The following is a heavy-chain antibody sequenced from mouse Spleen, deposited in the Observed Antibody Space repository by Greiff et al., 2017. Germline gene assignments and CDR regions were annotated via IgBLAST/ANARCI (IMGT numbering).Heavy chain of an antibody. Sequence: EVQLQQSGPELVKPGASVKISCKASGYTFTDYYMNWVKQSHGKSLEWIGDINPNNGGTSYNQKFKGKATLTVDKSSSTAYMELRSLTSEDSAVYYCARTYYGQLGRYFDVWGTGTTVTVSS. CDR3: ARTYYGQLGRYFDV. V-gene: IGHV1-26*01. CDR2: INPNNGGT. CDR1: GYTFTDYY. J-gene: IGHJ1*03. D-gene: IGHD2-10*01.